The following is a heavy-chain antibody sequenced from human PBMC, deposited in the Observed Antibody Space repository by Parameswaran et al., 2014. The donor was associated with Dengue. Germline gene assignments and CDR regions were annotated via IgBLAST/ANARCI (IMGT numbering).Heavy chain of an antibody. CDR3: ARGNWFDP. V-gene: IGHV3-11*06. Sequence: VRQAPGKGLEWVSYISSSSSYTNYADSVKGRFTISRDNAKNSLYLQMNSLRAEDTAVYYCARGNWFDPWGQGTLVTVSS. CDR2: ISSSSSYT. J-gene: IGHJ5*02.